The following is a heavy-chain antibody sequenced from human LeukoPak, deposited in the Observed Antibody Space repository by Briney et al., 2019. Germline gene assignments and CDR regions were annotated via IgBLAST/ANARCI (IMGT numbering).Heavy chain of an antibody. Sequence: GESLKISCKGSGYSFTNYWIGWVRQMPRKGLEWMGIINPSDSDTRYSPSFQGQVTISADKSISTAYLQWSSLKASDSAMYYCARAWNFDYWGQGTLVTVSS. J-gene: IGHJ4*02. CDR2: INPSDSDT. CDR3: ARAWNFDY. V-gene: IGHV5-51*01. CDR1: GYSFTNYW. D-gene: IGHD1-1*01.